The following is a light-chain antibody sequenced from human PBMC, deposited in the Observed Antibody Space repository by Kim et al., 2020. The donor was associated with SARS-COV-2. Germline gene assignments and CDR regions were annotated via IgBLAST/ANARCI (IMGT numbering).Light chain of an antibody. CDR1: KLGDKC. V-gene: IGLV3-1*01. J-gene: IGLJ2*01. Sequence: VSHGQKAHHTCSGEKLGDKCSCRYQKKRGPTPVVVIYKDSKRTSGVPERFSGSNSGKTATLSISGAQGMEVVEYYCQASDRSTAGVFGGGTQLTVL. CDR3: QASDRSTAGV. CDR2: KDS.